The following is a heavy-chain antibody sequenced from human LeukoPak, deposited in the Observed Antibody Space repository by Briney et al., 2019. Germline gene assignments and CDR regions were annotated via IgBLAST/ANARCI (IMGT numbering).Heavy chain of an antibody. J-gene: IGHJ4*02. Sequence: ASVKVSCKASGYTFTGYYMHWVRQAPGQGLEWMGWINPNSGGTNYAQKFQGRVTMTRDTSISTAYMELSRLRSDDTAVYYCARGCSSTSCYLDYWGQGTLVTVSS. CDR3: ARGCSSTSCYLDY. D-gene: IGHD2-2*01. CDR1: GYTFTGYY. V-gene: IGHV1-2*02. CDR2: INPNSGGT.